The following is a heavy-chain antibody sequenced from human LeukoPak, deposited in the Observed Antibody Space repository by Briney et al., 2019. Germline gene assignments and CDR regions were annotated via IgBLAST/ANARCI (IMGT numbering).Heavy chain of an antibody. CDR1: GYTFTSYG. CDR3: ARDVDSSGYLYYFDY. V-gene: IGHV1-18*01. Sequence: ASVKVSCKASGYTFTSYGISWVRQAPGQGLEWMGWISAYNGNTNYARKLQGRVTMTTDTSTSTAYMELRSLRSDDTAVYYCARDVDSSGYLYYFDYWGQGTLVTVSS. D-gene: IGHD3-22*01. J-gene: IGHJ4*02. CDR2: ISAYNGNT.